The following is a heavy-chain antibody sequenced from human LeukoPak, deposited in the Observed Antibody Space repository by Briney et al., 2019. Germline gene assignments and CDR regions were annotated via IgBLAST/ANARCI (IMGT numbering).Heavy chain of an antibody. Sequence: GGSLRLSCAASGFTVITNFMSWVRQAPGKGLEWVSVIYSGGEIYYTDSVKGRFTISRDNSKNTLYLQMNSLRAEDTAVYYCARDPYCGGDCYPDAFDIWGQGTMVTVSS. J-gene: IGHJ3*02. CDR3: ARDPYCGGDCYPDAFDI. CDR1: GFTVITNF. D-gene: IGHD2-21*02. CDR2: IYSGGEI. V-gene: IGHV3-53*01.